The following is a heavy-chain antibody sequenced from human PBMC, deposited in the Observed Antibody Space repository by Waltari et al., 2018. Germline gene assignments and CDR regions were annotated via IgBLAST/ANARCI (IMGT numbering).Heavy chain of an antibody. CDR3: AASGGDPSKFDY. V-gene: IGHV1-46*01. CDR2: INPSGDST. Sequence: VQLVQSGAEVKKPGASVKVSCKASGYTFTSYYMHWVRQAPGQGLEWMGIINPSGDSTSDAKKFQGRVTMTRDTSTRTVYMELSSLRSEDTAVYYCAASGGDPSKFDYWGQGTLVTVSS. CDR1: GYTFTSYY. J-gene: IGHJ4*02. D-gene: IGHD2-21*02.